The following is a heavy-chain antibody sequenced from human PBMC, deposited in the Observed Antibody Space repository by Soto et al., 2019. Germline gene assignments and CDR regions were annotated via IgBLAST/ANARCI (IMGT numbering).Heavy chain of an antibody. J-gene: IGHJ1*01. V-gene: IGHV3-30*18. D-gene: IGHD6-19*01. Sequence: WGSLRLSCAASGFTFSSYGMHWVRQAPGKGLEWVAVISYDGSNKYYADSVKGRFTISRDNSKNTLYLQMNSLRAEDTAVYYCAKAAVAGTSEYFQHWGQGTLVTVSS. CDR3: AKAAVAGTSEYFQH. CDR1: GFTFSSYG. CDR2: ISYDGSNK.